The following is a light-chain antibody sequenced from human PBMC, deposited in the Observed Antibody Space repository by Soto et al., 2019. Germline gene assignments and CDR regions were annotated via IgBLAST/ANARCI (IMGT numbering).Light chain of an antibody. J-gene: IGLJ1*01. CDR2: DVS. Sequence: QSVLTQPRSVSGSPGQSVTISCTGTSSDVGGYNYVSWYQQHPGKAPKLMIYDVSKRPSGVPDRFSGSKSGNTASLTISGLQAEDEADYYCCSYAGIYTPLYVFGTGTKLTVL. CDR3: CSYAGIYTPLYV. CDR1: SSDVGGYNY. V-gene: IGLV2-11*01.